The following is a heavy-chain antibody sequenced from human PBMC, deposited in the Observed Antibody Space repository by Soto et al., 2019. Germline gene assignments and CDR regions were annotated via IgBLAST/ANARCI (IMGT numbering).Heavy chain of an antibody. Sequence: QVQLVQSGAEVKKPGASVNVSCKASGYTFTSYDINWERQATGQGLEWMGWMNPNSGNTGYAQKCQGRVTMTRNTSISTDYMELSSLRSEDTAVYYCAREKTCYGMDVGGQGTTVTVSS. V-gene: IGHV1-8*01. CDR3: AREKTCYGMDV. CDR2: MNPNSGNT. CDR1: GYTFTSYD. J-gene: IGHJ6*01.